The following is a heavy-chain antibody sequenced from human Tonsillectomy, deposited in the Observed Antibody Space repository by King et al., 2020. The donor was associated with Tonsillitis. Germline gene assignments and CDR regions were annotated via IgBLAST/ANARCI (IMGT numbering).Heavy chain of an antibody. V-gene: IGHV3-30*18. CDR2: ISYDGSSK. D-gene: IGHD3-22*01. Sequence: VQLVESGGGVVQPGRSLRLSCAASGFTFSNYGMHWVRQAPGKGLEWVAVISYDGSSKYYADSVKGRFTISRDNSKNTLSLQMLSLRAEDTAVYYCAKVYYDTSNYYHPLTGGMDVWGQGTTVTVAS. CDR1: GFTFSNYG. J-gene: IGHJ6*02. CDR3: AKVYYDTSNYYHPLTGGMDV.